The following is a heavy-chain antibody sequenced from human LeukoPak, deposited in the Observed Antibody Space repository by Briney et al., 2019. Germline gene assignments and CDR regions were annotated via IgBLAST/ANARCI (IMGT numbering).Heavy chain of an antibody. J-gene: IGHJ3*02. CDR1: GFTFSSYS. CDR3: ARGGDNPLLWFGELLWDDAFDI. V-gene: IGHV3-21*01. Sequence: GGSLRLSCAASGFTFSSYSMNWVRQAPGKGLEWVSSISSSSSYTYYADSVKGRFTISRDNAKNSLYLQMNSLRAEDTAVYYCARGGDNPLLWFGELLWDDAFDIWGQGTMVTVSS. D-gene: IGHD3-10*01. CDR2: ISSSSSYT.